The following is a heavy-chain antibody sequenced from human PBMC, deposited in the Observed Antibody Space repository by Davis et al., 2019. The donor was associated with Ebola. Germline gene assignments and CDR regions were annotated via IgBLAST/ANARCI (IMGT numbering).Heavy chain of an antibody. CDR3: ARRHRSFPLGIYFGYYYYYMDV. J-gene: IGHJ6*03. D-gene: IGHD2/OR15-2a*01. V-gene: IGHV4-59*08. Sequence: PSETLSLTCTVSGDSISSYYWSWIRQPPGKALEWIGYTYYSGSTNYNPSLKSRVTISVDTSKNQFSLKLSSVTAADTAVYYCARRHRSFPLGIYFGYYYYYMDVWGEGTTVTVSS. CDR2: TYYSGST. CDR1: GDSISSYY.